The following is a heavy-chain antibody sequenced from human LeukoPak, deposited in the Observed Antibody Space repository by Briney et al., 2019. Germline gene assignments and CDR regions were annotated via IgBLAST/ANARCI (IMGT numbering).Heavy chain of an antibody. CDR3: TKDLMTGFSSGWYLAY. CDR2: TGGSDDNT. Sequence: GGSLRLSCEGSGFSINGYAMSWVRQAPGKGLEWVAVTGGSDDNTHYADSVKGRFSISRDTSENRLFLQMNSLRPDDSALYYCTKDLMTGFSSGWYLAYWGQGTLVTVSP. D-gene: IGHD6-25*01. J-gene: IGHJ4*02. CDR1: GFSINGYA. V-gene: IGHV3-23*01.